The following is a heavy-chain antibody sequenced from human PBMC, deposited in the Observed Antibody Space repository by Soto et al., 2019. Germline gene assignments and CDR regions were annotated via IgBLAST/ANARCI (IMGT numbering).Heavy chain of an antibody. CDR3: ATESHAILTGATWAWYFDH. J-gene: IGHJ2*01. V-gene: IGHV4-34*01. CDR2: INDRGSI. Sequence: QVQLQQWGAGPLRPLETLSLTCGVSGGSFSGYYWSWIRQSPGQGLEWIGEINDRGSINYNPSLKSRVSTSVATTKKHYFLNHTSVTAAYTAVYYRATESHAILTGATWAWYFDHWGRGTLVTVSS. CDR1: GGSFSGYY. D-gene: IGHD3-9*01.